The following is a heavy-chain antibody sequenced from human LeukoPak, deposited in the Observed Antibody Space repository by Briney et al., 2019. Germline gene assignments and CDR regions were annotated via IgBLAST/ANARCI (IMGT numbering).Heavy chain of an antibody. J-gene: IGHJ4*02. V-gene: IGHV3-21*01. CDR1: GFTFSSYS. CDR2: ISSSSSYI. CDR3: AKVGHYDILTGYYY. D-gene: IGHD3-9*01. Sequence: PGGSLRLSCAASGFTFSSYSMNWVRQAPGKGLEWVSSISSSSSYIYYADSVKGRFTISRDNSKNTLYLQMNSLRAEDTAVYYCAKVGHYDILTGYYYWGQGTLVTVSS.